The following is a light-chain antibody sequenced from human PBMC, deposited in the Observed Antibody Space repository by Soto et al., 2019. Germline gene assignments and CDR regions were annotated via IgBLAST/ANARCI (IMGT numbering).Light chain of an antibody. CDR3: QHLNNYPPFT. J-gene: IGKJ3*01. V-gene: IGKV1D-13*01. CDR1: QDIKTS. CDR2: GTF. Sequence: AIQLTQSPSSLSASVGDRVSITCRASQDIKTSLAWYQQKQGKAPPLLISGTFTLQSGVPSRFNGSGSGTDFTLTISRLQPEDFSTYYCQHLNNYPPFTFGPGTKVDLE.